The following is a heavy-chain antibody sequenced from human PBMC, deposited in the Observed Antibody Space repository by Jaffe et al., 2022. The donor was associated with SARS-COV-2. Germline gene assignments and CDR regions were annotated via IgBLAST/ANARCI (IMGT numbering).Heavy chain of an antibody. D-gene: IGHD2-15*01. CDR1: GFTFSSYW. V-gene: IGHV3-74*01. Sequence: EVQLVESGGDLVQPGGSLRLSCAASGFTFSSYWMHWVRQAPGKGLMWVSRINSDGSYTTYADSAKGRFTISRDNAKNTLYLQMDSLRAEDTAVYYCVRDRLSGKWCSGGTCYLFDDWGQGTLVTVSS. J-gene: IGHJ4*02. CDR3: VRDRLSGKWCSGGTCYLFDD. CDR2: INSDGSYT.